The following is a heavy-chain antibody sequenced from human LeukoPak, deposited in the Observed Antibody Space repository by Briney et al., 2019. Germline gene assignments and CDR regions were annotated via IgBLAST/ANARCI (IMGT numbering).Heavy chain of an antibody. CDR2: ISSGGSTI. Sequence: GGSLRLSCAASGFAFSTYSMNWARQAPGKGLEWVSYISSGGSTIYYTDSVKGRFTISRDNAKKSLYLEMNGLRDEDTAVYYCARGEYHYDSNGIDYWGQGTLVTVSS. V-gene: IGHV3-48*02. D-gene: IGHD3-22*01. J-gene: IGHJ4*02. CDR3: ARGEYHYDSNGIDY. CDR1: GFAFSTYS.